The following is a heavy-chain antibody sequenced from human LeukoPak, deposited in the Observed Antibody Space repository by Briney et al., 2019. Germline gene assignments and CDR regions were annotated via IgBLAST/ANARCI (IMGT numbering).Heavy chain of an antibody. CDR3: ARLPPGPDRNGAFDI. V-gene: IGHV4-39*01. J-gene: IGHJ3*02. CDR2: IYYSGST. Sequence: ASETLSLTCTVSGGSISSSSYYWGWIRQPPGKGLEWIGSIYYSGSTYCNPSLKSRVTISVDTSKNQFSLKLSSVTAADTAVYYCARLPPGPDRNGAFDIWGQGTMVTVSS. D-gene: IGHD1-14*01. CDR1: GGSISSSSYY.